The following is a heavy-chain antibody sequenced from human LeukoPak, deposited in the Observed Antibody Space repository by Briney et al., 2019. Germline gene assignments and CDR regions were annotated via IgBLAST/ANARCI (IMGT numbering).Heavy chain of an antibody. Sequence: SETLSLTCTVSGGSIGSYYWNWIRQAPGKGLEWIGYIHYSGSSNHNSSLKSRVTISVDTSKNQYSLKLSSVTAADTAVYYCARDGVAGGFDYWGQGTLVTVSS. V-gene: IGHV4-59*01. CDR2: IHYSGSS. D-gene: IGHD6-19*01. J-gene: IGHJ4*02. CDR3: ARDGVAGGFDY. CDR1: GGSIGSYY.